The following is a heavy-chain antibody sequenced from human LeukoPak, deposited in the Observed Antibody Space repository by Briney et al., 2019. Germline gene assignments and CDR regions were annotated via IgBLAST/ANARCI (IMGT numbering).Heavy chain of an antibody. CDR2: ISSSSSYI. J-gene: IGHJ3*02. CDR3: ARDKGGRAFDI. Sequence: PGGSLRLSCAASGFSFSSYSMNWVRQAPGKGLEWVSSISSSSSYIYYADSVKGRFTISRDNAKNSLYLQMNSLRAEDTAVYYCARDKGGRAFDIWGQGTMVTVSS. CDR1: GFSFSSYS. V-gene: IGHV3-21*01. D-gene: IGHD1-26*01.